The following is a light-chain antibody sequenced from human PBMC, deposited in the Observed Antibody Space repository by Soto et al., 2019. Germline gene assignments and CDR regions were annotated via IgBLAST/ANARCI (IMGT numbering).Light chain of an antibody. J-gene: IGKJ1*01. Sequence: ELVLTQSPGTLSLSPGERATLSCRASQSVSSSYLAWYQQKPGQAPRLLIYGASSRATGIPDRFSGSGSGTDFTLTISRLEPEGFAVYYCQQYGSSPLGQGTKVEIK. CDR3: QQYGSSP. CDR1: QSVSSSY. CDR2: GAS. V-gene: IGKV3-20*01.